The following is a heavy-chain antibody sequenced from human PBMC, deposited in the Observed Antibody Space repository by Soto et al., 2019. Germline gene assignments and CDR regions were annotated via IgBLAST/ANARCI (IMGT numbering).Heavy chain of an antibody. V-gene: IGHV3-23*01. Sequence: EVQLLQSGGGLAQPGGSLRLSCATSGFSFSTYTMSWLRQAPGKGLEWVSCFSGSGDTTYYADSVKGRFTISKDNSKNSLYLQMNSLRAEDTALYYCAKDLDYWGQGTLVTVSS. J-gene: IGHJ4*02. CDR3: AKDLDY. CDR1: GFSFSTYT. CDR2: FSGSGDTT.